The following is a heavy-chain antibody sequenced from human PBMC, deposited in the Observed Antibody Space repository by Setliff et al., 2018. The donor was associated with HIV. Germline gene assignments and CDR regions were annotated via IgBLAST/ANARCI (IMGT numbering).Heavy chain of an antibody. D-gene: IGHD2-21*02. Sequence: PSETLSLTCTVSGGSISNYYWSWIRQPPGKGLEWIGCGYYSGITHYDLPLKSRVSISVDASKNQFSLRLNSVTVADTAVYFCARSSRGSLRDLDYWGPGTLVTSPQ. CDR3: ARSSRGSLRDLDY. CDR1: GGSISNYY. J-gene: IGHJ4*02. CDR2: GYYSGIT. V-gene: IGHV4-59*08.